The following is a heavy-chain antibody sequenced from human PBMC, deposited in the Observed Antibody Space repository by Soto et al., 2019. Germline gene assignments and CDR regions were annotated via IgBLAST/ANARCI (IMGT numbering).Heavy chain of an antibody. CDR3: AAAYMGVAVPNWFDP. Sequence: PSETLSLTCAVSGGSISSGGHYWSWIRQHPGKGLEFIGYISYSGTAYYNPSLKSRLTLSIDKAENQFSLELRPVTAADTAVYYCAAAYMGVAVPNWFDPWGHGTLVTVSS. CDR1: GGSISSGGHY. CDR2: ISYSGTA. J-gene: IGHJ5*02. V-gene: IGHV4-31*11. D-gene: IGHD6-19*01.